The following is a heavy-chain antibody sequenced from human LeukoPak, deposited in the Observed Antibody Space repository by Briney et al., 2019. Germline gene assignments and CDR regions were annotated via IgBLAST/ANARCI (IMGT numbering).Heavy chain of an antibody. CDR3: ARDMTPTHYFDY. V-gene: IGHV4-38-2*02. CDR1: GYSISSGYY. CDR2: IYHSGHT. J-gene: IGHJ4*02. Sequence: SDPLSLTYNVSGYSISSGYYLAWIRQAPGEGLELIGSIYHSGHTHYNPSLKGRGTITVDTSENDFPSNLSAVAAADTATYYCARDMTPTHYFDYWGQGTLVTVSS. D-gene: IGHD2-21*02.